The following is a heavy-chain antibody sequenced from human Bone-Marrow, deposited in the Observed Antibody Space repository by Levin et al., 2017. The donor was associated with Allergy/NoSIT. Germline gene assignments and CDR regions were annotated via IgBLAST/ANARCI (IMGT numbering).Heavy chain of an antibody. CDR2: IDPSDSYT. J-gene: IGHJ3*01. CDR1: GFKISNYW. CDR3: AALYYGSGTYYKNVFDL. D-gene: IGHD3-10*01. V-gene: IGHV5-10-1*01. Sequence: GESLKISCKGSGFKISNYWINWVRQMPGKGLEWMGRIDPSDSYTNYNPSFQGHVTISADKSSNTAYLRWSGLKASDTAMYYCAALYYGSGTYYKNVFDLWGQGTMVTVSS.